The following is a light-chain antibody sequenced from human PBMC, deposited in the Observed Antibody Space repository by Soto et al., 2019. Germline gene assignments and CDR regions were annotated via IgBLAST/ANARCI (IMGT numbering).Light chain of an antibody. Sequence: EVVLTQSPGTLSLSPGERATLSCRASQSADSNYLAWYQQKTGRAPRLLIYGGYRRATGIPDRFSGGGSGTDFTLTISRLEPEDFAVYYCQLYYSGMFGQGTKVEVK. CDR3: QLYYSGM. CDR2: GGY. CDR1: QSADSNY. J-gene: IGKJ1*01. V-gene: IGKV3-20*01.